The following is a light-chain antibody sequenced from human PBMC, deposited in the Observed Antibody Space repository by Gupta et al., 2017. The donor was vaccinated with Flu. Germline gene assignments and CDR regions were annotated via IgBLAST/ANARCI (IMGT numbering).Light chain of an antibody. CDR1: QSVSSGY. J-gene: IGKJ1*01. Sequence: EIVLTQSPGTLSLSPGERATLSCRASQSVSSGYLAWYQQKPGQSPRLLIFGASSRATGIPDRFSGSGSGTDFTLTVSRLEPEDFAVYYCQQYDRSPWTFGQGTKVEIK. CDR3: QQYDRSPWT. V-gene: IGKV3-20*01. CDR2: GAS.